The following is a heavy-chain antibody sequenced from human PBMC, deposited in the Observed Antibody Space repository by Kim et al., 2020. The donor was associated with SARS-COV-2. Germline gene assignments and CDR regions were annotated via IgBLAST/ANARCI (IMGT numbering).Heavy chain of an antibody. J-gene: IGHJ2*01. Sequence: AQGFTGRFVFSLDTSVSTAYLQISSLKAEDTAVYYCARDLIGDRDWYFDLWGRGTLVTVSS. CDR3: ARDLIGDRDWYFDL. D-gene: IGHD3-10*01. V-gene: IGHV7-4-1*02.